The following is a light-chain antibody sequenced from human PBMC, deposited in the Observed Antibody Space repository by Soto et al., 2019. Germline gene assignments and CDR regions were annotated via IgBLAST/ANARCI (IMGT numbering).Light chain of an antibody. CDR1: SNDVGGYNF. J-gene: IGLJ1*01. CDR3: SSYAGNNIYYV. Sequence: QSALTQPPSASGSPGQSVTISCTGTSNDVGGYNFVSWYQQHPGKAPKLMILEVSKRPSGVPDRFSGSKSGSTASLTVSGLQAEDEADYYCSSYAGNNIYYVFGTGTKLTVL. V-gene: IGLV2-8*01. CDR2: EVS.